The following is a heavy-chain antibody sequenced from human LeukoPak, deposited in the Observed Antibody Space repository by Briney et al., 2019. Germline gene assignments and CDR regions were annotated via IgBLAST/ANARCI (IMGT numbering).Heavy chain of an antibody. V-gene: IGHV3-23*01. D-gene: IGHD3-22*01. CDR2: ISGSGDNT. CDR1: GFTFSSYA. Sequence: GGSLRLSCAASGFTFSSYAMSWVRQAHGKELEWVSGISGSGDNTYYADSVKGRFTISRDNSKNTLYVQVNSLGTEDTAAYYCAKGSYYDSSGSFYFDYWGQGTLVTVSS. CDR3: AKGSYYDSSGSFYFDY. J-gene: IGHJ4*02.